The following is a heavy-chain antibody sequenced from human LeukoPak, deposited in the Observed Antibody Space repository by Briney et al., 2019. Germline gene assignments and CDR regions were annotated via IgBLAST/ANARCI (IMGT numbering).Heavy chain of an antibody. Sequence: SSETLSLTCTVSGGSISSSSYYWGWIRQPPGKGLEWIGSIYYSGSTYYNPSLKSRVTISVDTSKNQFSLRLSSVTAADTAVYYCARLGKYSNYDFDYWGQGTLVTVSS. J-gene: IGHJ4*02. V-gene: IGHV4-39*01. CDR3: ARLGKYSNYDFDY. CDR2: IYYSGST. CDR1: GGSISSSSYY. D-gene: IGHD4-11*01.